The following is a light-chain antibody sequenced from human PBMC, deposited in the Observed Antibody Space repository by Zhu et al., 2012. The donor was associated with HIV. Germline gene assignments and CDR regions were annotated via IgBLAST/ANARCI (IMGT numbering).Light chain of an antibody. CDR1: QTVSRNY. V-gene: IGKV3-20*01. CDR3: QHYVPSPMYT. J-gene: IGKJ2*01. CDR2: SAS. Sequence: EIVLTQSPGTLSLSPGERATLSCRANQTVSRNYLAWYQQKPGQPPRLLIYSASRRVTGIPDRFSGSGSGTDFTLTISRLEPEDFAVYYCQHYVPSPMYTFGPGDQAGDQT.